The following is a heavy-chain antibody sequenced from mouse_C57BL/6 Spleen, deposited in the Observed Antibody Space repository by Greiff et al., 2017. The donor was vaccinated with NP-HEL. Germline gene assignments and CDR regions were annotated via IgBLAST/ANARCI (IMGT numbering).Heavy chain of an antibody. Sequence: EVKLQQSGPELVKPGASVKMSCKASGYTFTDYNMHWVKQSHGKSLEWIGYINPNNGGTSYNQKFKGKATLTVNKSSSTAYMELRSLTSEDSAVYYCARGYYGSSYVTGYAMDYWGQGTSVTVSS. D-gene: IGHD1-1*01. CDR2: INPNNGGT. CDR3: ARGYYGSSYVTGYAMDY. CDR1: GYTFTDYN. V-gene: IGHV1-22*01. J-gene: IGHJ4*01.